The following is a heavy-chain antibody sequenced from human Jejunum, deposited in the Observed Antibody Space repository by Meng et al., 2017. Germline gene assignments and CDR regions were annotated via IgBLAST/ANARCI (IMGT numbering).Heavy chain of an antibody. CDR1: GYTFTSNG. J-gene: IGHJ4*02. CDR2: ISGYNGDT. Sequence: QIQLVQSGAEVKEPGASVKGSCKASGYTFTSNGIGWVRQAPGQGLEWMGWISGYNGDTNYAQKFQGRVSMTTDTSTSTAYMELRSLISDDTAVYYCAKDYYSDYVYDYWGQGTLVTVSS. V-gene: IGHV1-18*01. CDR3: AKDYYSDYVYDY. D-gene: IGHD4-11*01.